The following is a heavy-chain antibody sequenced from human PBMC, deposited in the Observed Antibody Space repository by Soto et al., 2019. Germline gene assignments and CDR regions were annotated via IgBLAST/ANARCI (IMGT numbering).Heavy chain of an antibody. Sequence: ASVKVSCKASGGTFSSYTISWVRQAPGQGLEWMGWISAYNGNTNYAQKLQGRVTMTTDTSTSTAYMELRSLRSDDTAVYYCARARFVGSTSRYYYMDVWGKGTTVTVSS. D-gene: IGHD2-2*01. V-gene: IGHV1-18*01. CDR3: ARARFVGSTSRYYYMDV. J-gene: IGHJ6*03. CDR1: GGTFSSYT. CDR2: ISAYNGNT.